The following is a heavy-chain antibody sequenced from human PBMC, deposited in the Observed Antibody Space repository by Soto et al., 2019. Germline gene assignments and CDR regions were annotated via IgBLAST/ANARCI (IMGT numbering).Heavy chain of an antibody. V-gene: IGHV4-31*03. CDR2: IYYSGST. CDR1: GGSISSGGYY. Sequence: QVQLQESGPGLVKPSQTLSLTCTVSGGSISSGGYYWSWIRQHPGKGLEWIGYIYYSGSTYYNPSLKRRVTISVDTSKDQFSLKLSSVTAADPAVDYCARVPDDYESSGENYYYYGMDVWGQGTTVTVSS. CDR3: ARVPDDYESSGENYYYYGMDV. D-gene: IGHD3-22*01. J-gene: IGHJ6*02.